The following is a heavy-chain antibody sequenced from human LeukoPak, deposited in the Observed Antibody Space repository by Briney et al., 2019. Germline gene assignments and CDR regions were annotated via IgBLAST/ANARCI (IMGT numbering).Heavy chain of an antibody. D-gene: IGHD3-3*01. V-gene: IGHV4-34*01. Sequence: SETLSLTCAVYGGSFSGYYWSWIRQPPGKGLEWIGEINHSGSTNYNPSLKSRVTISVDTSKNQFSPKLSSVTAADTAVYYCATRYYDFWSGYRNAFDIWGQGTMVTVSS. CDR1: GGSFSGYY. CDR3: ATRYYDFWSGYRNAFDI. J-gene: IGHJ3*02. CDR2: INHSGST.